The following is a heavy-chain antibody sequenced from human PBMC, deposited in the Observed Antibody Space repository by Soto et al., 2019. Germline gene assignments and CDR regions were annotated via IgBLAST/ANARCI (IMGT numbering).Heavy chain of an antibody. D-gene: IGHD3-3*01. CDR3: TTDSSQYDYDFWSGYLDDYYYGMDV. CDR2: IKSKTDGGTT. J-gene: IGHJ6*02. CDR1: GFTFSNAW. V-gene: IGHV3-15*07. Sequence: PGGSLRLSCAASGFTFSNAWMNWVRQAPGKGLEWVGRIKSKTDGGTTDYAAPVKGRFTISRDDSKNTLYLQMNSLKTEDTAVYYCTTDSSQYDYDFWSGYLDDYYYGMDVWGQGTTVTVSS.